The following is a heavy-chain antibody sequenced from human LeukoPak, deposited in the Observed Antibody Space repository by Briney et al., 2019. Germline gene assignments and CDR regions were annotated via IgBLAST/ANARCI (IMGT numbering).Heavy chain of an antibody. CDR2: ISGSGGST. CDR3: AKWGGSPFGY. D-gene: IGHD3-16*01. CDR1: GVSFSSYA. J-gene: IGHJ4*02. V-gene: IGHV3-23*01. Sequence: GGSLRLSCAASGVSFSSYAMSWVRQAPGKGLEWVSAISGSGGSTYYADAVKGRFTISRDNSKITLYLQMNSLRAEDTAVYYCAKWGGSPFGYWGQGTLVTVAS.